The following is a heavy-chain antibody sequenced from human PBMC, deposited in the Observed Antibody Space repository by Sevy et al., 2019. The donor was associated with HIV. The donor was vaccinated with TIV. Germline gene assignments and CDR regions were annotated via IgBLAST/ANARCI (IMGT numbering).Heavy chain of an antibody. CDR1: GFTFSSYW. CDR2: INQDGSGK. Sequence: GGSLRLSCAGSGFTFSSYWMSWVRQAPGKGLEWVANINQDGSGKNYVDSGKGRFTISRDNAKNSLYLQMNSLRAEDTAVYYCARDPFSKADYWGQGTLVTVSS. CDR3: ARDPFSKADY. D-gene: IGHD4-4*01. V-gene: IGHV3-7*01. J-gene: IGHJ4*02.